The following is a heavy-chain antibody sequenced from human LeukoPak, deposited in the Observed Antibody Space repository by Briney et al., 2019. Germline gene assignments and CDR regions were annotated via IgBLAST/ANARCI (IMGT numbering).Heavy chain of an antibody. V-gene: IGHV4-39*07. D-gene: IGHD5-18*01. CDR1: GGSVSRSPYY. CDR2: IYYSGST. CDR3: ARELEPGYSYGQHAFDI. J-gene: IGHJ3*02. Sequence: SETLSLTCTVSGGSVSRSPYYWGWIRQPPGKGLEWIGNIYYSGSTYYNPSLKSRVTISVDTSKNQFSLKVTSVTAADTAVYYCARELEPGYSYGQHAFDIWGQGTMVTVSS.